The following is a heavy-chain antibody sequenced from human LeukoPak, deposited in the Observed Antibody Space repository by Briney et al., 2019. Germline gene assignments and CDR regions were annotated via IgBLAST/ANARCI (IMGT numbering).Heavy chain of an antibody. CDR3: ARGAWGDDYGDYGALVDY. CDR2: INTNTGNP. Sequence: ASVKVSCKASGYTFTSYAMSWVRQAPGQGLEWMGWINTNTGNPTNAQGFTGRFVFSLDTSVSTAYLQISSLKAEDTAVYYCARGAWGDDYGDYGALVDYWGQGTLVTVSS. J-gene: IGHJ4*02. D-gene: IGHD4-17*01. CDR1: GYTFTSYA. V-gene: IGHV7-4-1*02.